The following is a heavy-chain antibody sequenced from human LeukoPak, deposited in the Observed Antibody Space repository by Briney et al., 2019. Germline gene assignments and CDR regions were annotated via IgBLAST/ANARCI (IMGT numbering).Heavy chain of an antibody. CDR2: IYTSGST. J-gene: IGHJ4*02. Sequence: SQTLSLTCTVSGGSISSGSYYWSWIRQPAGKGLEWIGRIYTSGSTNYNPSLKSRVTISVDTSKNQLSLKPSSVTAADTAVYYCARDPGQRPFDYWGQGTLVTVSS. D-gene: IGHD3-10*01. CDR1: GGSISSGSYY. V-gene: IGHV4-61*02. CDR3: ARDPGQRPFDY.